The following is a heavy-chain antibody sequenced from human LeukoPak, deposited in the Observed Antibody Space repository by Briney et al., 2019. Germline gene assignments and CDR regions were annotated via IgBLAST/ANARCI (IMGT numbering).Heavy chain of an antibody. J-gene: IGHJ4*02. CDR1: GFTFDDYG. D-gene: IGHD2-15*01. CDR2: INWNGGST. CDR3: ARDLSQAYCFDY. Sequence: PGGSLRLSCAASGFTFDDYGMSWVRQAPGKGLEWVSGINWNGGSTGYADSVKGRFTISRDNAKNSLYLQINSLRAEDTALYYCARDLSQAYCFDYWGQGTLVTVSS. V-gene: IGHV3-20*04.